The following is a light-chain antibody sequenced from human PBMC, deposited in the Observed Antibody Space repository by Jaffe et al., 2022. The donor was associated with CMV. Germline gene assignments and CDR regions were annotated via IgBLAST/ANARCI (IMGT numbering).Light chain of an antibody. CDR1: SLRINY. V-gene: IGLV3-19*01. Sequence: SELTQDPAVSVALGQTVRITCQGDSLRINYASWYQQKPGQAPVVVIYGKNNRPSGIPDRFSGSSSGNTASLTISGAQAEDEADYYCNSQDISGNRWVFGGGTKLTVL. CDR2: GKN. CDR3: NSQDISGNRWV. J-gene: IGLJ3*02.